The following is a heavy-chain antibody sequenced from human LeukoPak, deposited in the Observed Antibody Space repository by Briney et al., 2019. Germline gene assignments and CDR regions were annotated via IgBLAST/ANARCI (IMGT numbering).Heavy chain of an antibody. CDR2: VYYSGST. CDR1: GDFITAYY. Sequence: SETLSLTCTVSGDFITAYYWSWIRQPPGKGLEWIGYVYYSGSTEYNPSLKSRVTISVDTSKNQFSLRLTSVTAADTAVYYCVRTNPWDLTYYFDYWGQGTLVTVSS. J-gene: IGHJ4*02. V-gene: IGHV4-59*01. D-gene: IGHD1-14*01. CDR3: VRTNPWDLTYYFDY.